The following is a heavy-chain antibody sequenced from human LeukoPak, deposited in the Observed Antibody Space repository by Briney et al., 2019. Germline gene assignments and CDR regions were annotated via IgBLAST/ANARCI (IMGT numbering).Heavy chain of an antibody. CDR1: GYRFTSYW. CDR2: IYPGDSDT. J-gene: IGHJ4*02. Sequence: GESLKISCKGSGYRFTSYWIGWVRQMPGKGLEWMGIIYPGDSDTRYSPSLQGQVTISADKSISTAYLQWSSLKASDTAMYYCATRSGSYYNVLDYFDYWGQGTLVTVSS. CDR3: ATRSGSYYNVLDYFDY. D-gene: IGHD3-10*01. V-gene: IGHV5-51*01.